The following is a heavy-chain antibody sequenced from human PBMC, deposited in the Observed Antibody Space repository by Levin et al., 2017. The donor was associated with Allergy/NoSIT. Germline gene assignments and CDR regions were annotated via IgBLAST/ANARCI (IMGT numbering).Heavy chain of an antibody. D-gene: IGHD5-18*01. J-gene: IGHJ1*01. V-gene: IGHV5-51*01. CDR3: ARSTGGGYNYGT. Sequence: GESLKISCKGSGYSFANHWIVWVRQMPGKGLEWMGIIYPGDSGTRYTPSFQGQVTFSVDRSISTAYLQWSSLKASDTAMYYCARSTGGGYNYGTWGQGTQVTVSS. CDR1: GYSFANHW. CDR2: IYPGDSGT.